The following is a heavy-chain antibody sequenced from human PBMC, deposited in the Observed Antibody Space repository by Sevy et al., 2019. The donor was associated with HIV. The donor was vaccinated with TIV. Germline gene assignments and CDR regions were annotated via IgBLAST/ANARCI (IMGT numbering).Heavy chain of an antibody. J-gene: IGHJ5*02. CDR2: IYYSGST. CDR1: GGSISSYY. V-gene: IGHV4-59*01. CDR3: AGSMVRGVIILGRFDP. D-gene: IGHD3-10*01. Sequence: SETLSLTCTVSGGSISSYYWSWIRQPPGKGLEWIGYIYYSGSTNYNPSLKSRVTISVDTSKNQFSLKLSSVTAADTAVYYCAGSMVRGVIILGRFDPWGQGTLVTVSS.